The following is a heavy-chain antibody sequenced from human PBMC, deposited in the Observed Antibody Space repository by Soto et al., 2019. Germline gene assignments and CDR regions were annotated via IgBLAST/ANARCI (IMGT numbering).Heavy chain of an antibody. CDR3: ARQADCYSSTCYYYFDF. Sequence: PGESLKISCKGSGYSFTNNWIVWVRQMPGKGLEWMGIIYPGDSDTRYSPSFQGQVTISADKSISTAYLQWSSLKASNTAMYYCARQADCYSSTCYYYFDFWGQGTLVTVSS. CDR1: GYSFTNNW. J-gene: IGHJ4*02. D-gene: IGHD2-15*01. V-gene: IGHV5-51*01. CDR2: IYPGDSDT.